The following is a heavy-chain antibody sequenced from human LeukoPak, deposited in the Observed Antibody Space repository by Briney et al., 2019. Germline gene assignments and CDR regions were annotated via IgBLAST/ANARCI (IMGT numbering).Heavy chain of an antibody. J-gene: IGHJ6*03. Sequence: SETLSLTCTVSGGSISSSSYYWSWIRQPAGKGLEWIGRIYTSGSTNYNPSLKSRVTISVDTSKNQFSLKLSSVTAADTAVYYCARSLLLVGATGKDYYYYYMDVWGKGTTVTVSS. D-gene: IGHD1-26*01. CDR2: IYTSGST. CDR3: ARSLLLVGATGKDYYYYYMDV. V-gene: IGHV4-61*02. CDR1: GGSISSSSYY.